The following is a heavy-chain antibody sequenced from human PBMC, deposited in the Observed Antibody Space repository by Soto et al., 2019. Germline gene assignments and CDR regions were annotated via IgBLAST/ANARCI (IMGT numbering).Heavy chain of an antibody. J-gene: IGHJ4*02. V-gene: IGHV5-10-1*01. D-gene: IGHD3-22*01. CDR1: GYSFAGYW. Sequence: PGESLKLSCKGSGYSFAGYWITWVRQKPVKGLEWMGRIDPSDSQTYYSPSFRGHVTISVTKSITTVFLQWSSLRASDTAMYYCARQIYDSDTGPNFQYYFDSWGQGTPVTVSS. CDR2: IDPSDSQT. CDR3: ARQIYDSDTGPNFQYYFDS.